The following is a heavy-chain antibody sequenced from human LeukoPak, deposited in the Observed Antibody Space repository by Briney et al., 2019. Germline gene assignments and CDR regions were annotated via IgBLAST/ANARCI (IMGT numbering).Heavy chain of an antibody. D-gene: IGHD6-6*01. CDR3: ARDHQLVRVYYYYGMDV. V-gene: IGHV3-33*01. CDR1: GFTFSSYG. CDR2: IWYDGSNK. Sequence: GGSLRLSCAASGFTFSSYGMHWVRQAPGKGLEWVAVIWYDGSNKYYADSAKGRFTISRDNSKNTLYPQMNSLRAEDTAVYYCARDHQLVRVYYYYGMDVWGQGTTVTVSS. J-gene: IGHJ6*02.